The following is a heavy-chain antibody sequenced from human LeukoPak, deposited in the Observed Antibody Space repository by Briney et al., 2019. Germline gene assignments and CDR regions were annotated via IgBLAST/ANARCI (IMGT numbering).Heavy chain of an antibody. CDR1: GGTFSSYA. CDR3: AREGYSSSWEGVDY. CDR2: IIPIFGTA. Sequence: GASVKVSCKASGGTFSSYAISWVRQAPGQGLEWMGGIIPIFGTANYAQKFQGRVTITADKSTSTAYVELSSLRSEDTAVYYCAREGYSSSWEGVDYWGQGTLVTVSS. D-gene: IGHD6-13*01. V-gene: IGHV1-69*06. J-gene: IGHJ4*02.